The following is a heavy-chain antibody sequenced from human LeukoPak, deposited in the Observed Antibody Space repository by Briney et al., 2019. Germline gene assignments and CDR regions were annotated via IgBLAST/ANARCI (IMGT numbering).Heavy chain of an antibody. Sequence: PGGSLRLSCAASGFTFSSYAMHWVRQAPGKGLEWVAVISYDGSNKYYADSVKGRFTISRDNSKNTLYLQMNSLRAEDTAVYYCARDESGCPDYWGQGTLVTVSS. J-gene: IGHJ4*02. CDR1: GFTFSSYA. CDR2: ISYDGSNK. CDR3: ARDESGCPDY. V-gene: IGHV3-30-3*01. D-gene: IGHD6-19*01.